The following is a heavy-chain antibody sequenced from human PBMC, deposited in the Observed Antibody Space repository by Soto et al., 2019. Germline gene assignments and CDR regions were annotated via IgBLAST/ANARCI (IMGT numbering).Heavy chain of an antibody. CDR3: ARYNYDILTESYYYGMDV. D-gene: IGHD3-9*01. CDR1: GFTFSSYW. J-gene: IGHJ6*02. CDR2: IKQDGSVK. V-gene: IGHV3-7*05. Sequence: PGGSLRLSCAASGFTFSSYWMSWVRQAPGKGLERVDNIKQDGSVKYYVDSVKGRFTISRDNAKNLLYLQMNSLRAEDTVVFYCARYNYDILTESYYYGMDVWGQGTTVTVS.